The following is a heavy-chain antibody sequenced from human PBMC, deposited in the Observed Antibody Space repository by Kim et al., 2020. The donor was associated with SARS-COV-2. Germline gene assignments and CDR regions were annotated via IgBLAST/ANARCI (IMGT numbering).Heavy chain of an antibody. Sequence: GGSLRLSCAASGFTLRSYDMNWVRQAPGTGLDWISYISASGNTMYYADSVKGRFTISRDNAKNSLYLQMDRLTAEDTAVYYCARETSGNVFDWWGQGTLVTVSS. D-gene: IGHD2-8*01. CDR3: ARETSGNVFDW. J-gene: IGHJ4*02. CDR2: ISASGNTM. CDR1: GFTLRSYD. V-gene: IGHV3-48*03.